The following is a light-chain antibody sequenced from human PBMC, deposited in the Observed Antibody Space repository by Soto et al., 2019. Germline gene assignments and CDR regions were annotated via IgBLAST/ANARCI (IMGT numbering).Light chain of an antibody. J-gene: IGLJ3*02. CDR2: KVS. CDR1: SSDVGDGDF. CDR3: CSYTRSYTGV. Sequence: QSALTQPASVSGSPRQSITISCTGTSSDVGDGDFVSWYQQRPGNAPKLMIYKVSNRHSGVSNRFSGSKSGNTASLTISGLQAEDEADYYCCSYTRSYTGVFGGGTKLTVL. V-gene: IGLV2-14*01.